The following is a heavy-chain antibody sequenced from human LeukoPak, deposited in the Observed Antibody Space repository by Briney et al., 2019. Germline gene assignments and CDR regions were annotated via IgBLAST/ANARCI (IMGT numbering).Heavy chain of an antibody. D-gene: IGHD3-10*01. Sequence: GASVKVSCKASGYTFNNYGVSWVRQAPGQGLEWVGWISAYNGETNHAQEFQGRITLTIDTSTSTAYMELRSLRSDDTAIYYCARDFGGFGYYFDYGGQGTLVTVSS. V-gene: IGHV1-18*01. CDR2: ISAYNGET. CDR3: ARDFGGFGYYFDY. J-gene: IGHJ4*02. CDR1: GYTFNNYG.